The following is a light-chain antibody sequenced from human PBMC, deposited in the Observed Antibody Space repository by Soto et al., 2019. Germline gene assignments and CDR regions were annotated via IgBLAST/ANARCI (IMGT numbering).Light chain of an antibody. CDR3: YSYTTSSIYV. CDR2: HVS. Sequence: QSVLAQPASVSGSPGQSITISCTGTSSDVGGYNYVSWYQQHPAKVPKLMIYHVSNRPSGVSDRFSGSKSGNTASLTIYGLQDEVYGDSYSYSYTTSSIYVFRTGTKVTVL. CDR1: SSDVGGYNY. V-gene: IGLV2-14*01. J-gene: IGLJ1*01.